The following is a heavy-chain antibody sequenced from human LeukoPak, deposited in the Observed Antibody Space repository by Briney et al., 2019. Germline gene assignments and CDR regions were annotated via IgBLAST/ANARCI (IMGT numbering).Heavy chain of an antibody. CDR3: AKNTSGTYLDY. CDR1: GFTFSSHA. CDR2: ISTSGVST. D-gene: IGHD1-26*01. Sequence: GGSLRLSCAASGFTFSSHAMSWVRQAPGKGLEWVSSISTSGVSTNYADSVKGRFTISRDNSKCMVYLQMNSLRAEDTAVYYCAKNTSGTYLDYWGQDIMVSVSS. J-gene: IGHJ4*02. V-gene: IGHV3-23*01.